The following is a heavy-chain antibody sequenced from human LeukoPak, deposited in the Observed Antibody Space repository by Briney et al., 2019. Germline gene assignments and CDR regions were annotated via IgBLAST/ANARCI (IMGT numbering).Heavy chain of an antibody. CDR1: GFTFSDYY. D-gene: IGHD2-2*02. V-gene: IGHV3-11*01. Sequence: GGSLRLSCAASGFTFSDYYMSWIRQAPGKGLEWVSYISSSGSTIYYADSVKGRFTFSRDNAKNSLYLQMNSLRAEDTAVYYCARARGAYCSSTSCYTGYFDYWGQGTLVTDSS. J-gene: IGHJ4*02. CDR2: ISSSGSTI. CDR3: ARARGAYCSSTSCYTGYFDY.